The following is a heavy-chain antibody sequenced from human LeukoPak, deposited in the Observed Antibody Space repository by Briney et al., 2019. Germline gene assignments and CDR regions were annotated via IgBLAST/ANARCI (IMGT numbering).Heavy chain of an antibody. Sequence: SSVKVSCKASGYTFTSYGISWVRQAPGQGLEWMGWICAYNGNTNYAQKLQGRVTMITDTSTSTDYMELRSLRSDDTAVYYCARDLIVVVTADDAFDIWGQGTMVTVSS. D-gene: IGHD2-21*02. CDR3: ARDLIVVVTADDAFDI. J-gene: IGHJ3*02. CDR1: GYTFTSYG. V-gene: IGHV1-18*01. CDR2: ICAYNGNT.